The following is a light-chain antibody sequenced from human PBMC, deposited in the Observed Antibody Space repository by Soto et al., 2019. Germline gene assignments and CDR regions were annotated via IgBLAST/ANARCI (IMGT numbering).Light chain of an antibody. CDR2: GAS. CDR3: QQYGRSPLT. Sequence: EIVMTQSPATLSVSPGERATLSCMASQSVSSNLAWYQQKPGQAPRLLIYGASSRATGIPDRFSGSESGTDFTLTISRLEPEDFAVYYCQQYGRSPLTFGGGTKVDIK. V-gene: IGKV3-20*01. J-gene: IGKJ4*01. CDR1: QSVSSN.